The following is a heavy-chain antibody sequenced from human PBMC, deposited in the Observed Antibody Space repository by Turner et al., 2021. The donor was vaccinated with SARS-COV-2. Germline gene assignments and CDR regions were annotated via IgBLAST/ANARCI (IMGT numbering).Heavy chain of an antibody. CDR3: ARGKQFVHPYNDDGMDV. CDR2: INPNSGGT. V-gene: IGHV1-2*02. CDR1: GYTFTGYY. Sequence: QTQLLQYGAEVKKPGASVKVSCKASGYTFTGYYMHWVRQAPGQGLEWMGWINPNSGGTNNAQKYEGRVTMTRDTSISTAYMDLSRLRSDDTAVYYFARGKQFVHPYNDDGMDVWGQGTTVTVSS. J-gene: IGHJ6*02. D-gene: IGHD6-6*01.